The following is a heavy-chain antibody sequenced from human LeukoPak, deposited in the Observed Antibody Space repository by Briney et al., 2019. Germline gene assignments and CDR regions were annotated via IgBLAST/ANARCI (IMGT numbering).Heavy chain of an antibody. D-gene: IGHD3-10*01. CDR3: GRAGRAGHFDY. CDR1: GGSISSSSFF. CDR2: LFYSGST. V-gene: IGHV4-39*07. J-gene: IGHJ4*02. Sequence: SETLSLTCTVSGGSISSSSFFWGWIRQPPGKRLEWIGSLFYSGSTYYNPSLRSRVTISLDKSKNQFSLRLSSVTAADTAVSYCGRAGRAGHFDYWGQGTLVTVSS.